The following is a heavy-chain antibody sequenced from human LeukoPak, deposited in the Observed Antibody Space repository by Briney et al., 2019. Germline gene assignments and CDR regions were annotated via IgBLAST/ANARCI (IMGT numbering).Heavy chain of an antibody. CDR3: ARAVNTAMLYFDY. V-gene: IGHV3-21*01. J-gene: IGHJ4*02. D-gene: IGHD5-18*01. CDR2: ISSSSYI. Sequence: PGGSLRLSCAASGFTFSSYSMNWVRQAPGKGLEWVSSISSSSYIYYADSVKGRFTISRDNAKNSLYLQMNSLRAEDTAVYYCARAVNTAMLYFDYWGQGTLVTVSS. CDR1: GFTFSSYS.